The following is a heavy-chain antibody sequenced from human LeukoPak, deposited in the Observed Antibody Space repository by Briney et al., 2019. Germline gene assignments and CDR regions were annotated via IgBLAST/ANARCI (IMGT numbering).Heavy chain of an antibody. D-gene: IGHD3-22*01. V-gene: IGHV3-49*04. CDR3: TRGDYYDSSGYYLLFDY. Sequence: GGSLRLSCTASGFTFGDYGMSWVRQAPGEGLEWVGFIRSKPYGGTTEYAASVKGRVTISRDDSESIAYLQMNSQKTEDTAVCYCTRGDYYDSSGYYLLFDYWGQGTLVTVSS. CDR1: GFTFGDYG. CDR2: IRSKPYGGTT. J-gene: IGHJ4*02.